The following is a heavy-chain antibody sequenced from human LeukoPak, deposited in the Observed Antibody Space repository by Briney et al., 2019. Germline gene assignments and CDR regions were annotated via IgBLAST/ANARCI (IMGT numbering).Heavy chain of an antibody. CDR3: ATTLSGWSPPQTSYYSYYMDV. D-gene: IGHD6-19*01. CDR2: LSSSGDTI. CDR1: GFTFSDYY. Sequence: GGSLRLSCAASGFTFSDYYMSWIRQAPGKGLEWVSFLSSSGDTIYYADSVRGRFTISRDNAKNSLYLQMNSLRVEDTAVYYCATTLSGWSPPQTSYYSYYMDVWGKGTTVTISS. V-gene: IGHV3-11*04. J-gene: IGHJ6*03.